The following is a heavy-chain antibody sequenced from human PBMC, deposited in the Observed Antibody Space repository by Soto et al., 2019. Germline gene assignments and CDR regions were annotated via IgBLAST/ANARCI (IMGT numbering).Heavy chain of an antibody. J-gene: IGHJ6*03. CDR2: IWYDGSNK. Sequence: GGSLRLSCAASGFTFSSYGMHWVRQAPGKGLEWVAVIWYDGSNKYYADSVKVRFTISRDNSKNTLYLQMNSLRAEDTAVYYCAREVVGYSSSHMDVWGKGTTVTVSS. D-gene: IGHD6-6*01. CDR1: GFTFSSYG. CDR3: AREVVGYSSSHMDV. V-gene: IGHV3-33*01.